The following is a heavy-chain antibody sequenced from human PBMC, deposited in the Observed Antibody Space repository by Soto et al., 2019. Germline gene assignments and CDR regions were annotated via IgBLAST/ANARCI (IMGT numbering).Heavy chain of an antibody. V-gene: IGHV3-30-3*01. CDR1: GFTCSSYA. CDR2: ISYDGSNK. D-gene: IGHD1-7*01. Sequence: GGSLRLSCAASGFTCSSYAMHWVRQAPGKGLEWVAVISYDGSNKYYADSVKGRFTISRDNSKNTLYLQMNSLRAEDTAVYYCARDTLTGTTKGTWFDPWGQGTLVTVSS. J-gene: IGHJ5*02. CDR3: ARDTLTGTTKGTWFDP.